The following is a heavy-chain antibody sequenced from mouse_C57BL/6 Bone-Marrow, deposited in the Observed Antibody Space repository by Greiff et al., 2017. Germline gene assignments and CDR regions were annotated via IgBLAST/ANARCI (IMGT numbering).Heavy chain of an antibody. V-gene: IGHV1-81*01. D-gene: IGHD1-1*01. CDR2: IYPRSGNT. J-gene: IGHJ2*01. CDR1: GYTFTSYG. Sequence: QVQLKQSGAELARPGASVKLSCKASGYTFTSYGISWVKQRTGQGLEWIGEIYPRSGNTYYNEKFKGKATLTADKSSSTAYMELRSLTSEDSAVYFCAIPYYYGSSYDYFDYWGQGTTLTVSS. CDR3: AIPYYYGSSYDYFDY.